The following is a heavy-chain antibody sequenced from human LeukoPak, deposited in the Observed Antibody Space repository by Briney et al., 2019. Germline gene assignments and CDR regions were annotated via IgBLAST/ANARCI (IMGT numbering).Heavy chain of an antibody. J-gene: IGHJ4*02. CDR3: ALGIAAAGSRDY. V-gene: IGHV3-30*02. D-gene: IGHD6-13*01. CDR1: GFTFSSYG. CDR2: IRYDGSNK. Sequence: GGSLRLFCAASGFTFSSYGMHWVRQAPGKGLEWVAFIRYDGSNKYYADSVKGRFTISRDNSKNTLYLQMNSLRAEDTAVYYCALGIAAAGSRDYWGQGTLVTVSS.